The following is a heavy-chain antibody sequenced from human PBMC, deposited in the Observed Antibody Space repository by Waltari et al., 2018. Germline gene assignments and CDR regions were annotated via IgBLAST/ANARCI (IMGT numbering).Heavy chain of an antibody. J-gene: IGHJ3*02. D-gene: IGHD2-2*01. CDR3: ARGYCSSTSCYGDAFDI. Sequence: QVQLVQSGAEVKKPGASVKVSCKASGYTFTGYYMHWVRQAPGQGLEWMGCVNPNRGGTNYAQKFQGRVTITRDTSISTAYMELSRLRSDDTAVYYCARGYCSSTSCYGDAFDIWGQGTMVTVSS. V-gene: IGHV1-2*02. CDR2: VNPNRGGT. CDR1: GYTFTGYY.